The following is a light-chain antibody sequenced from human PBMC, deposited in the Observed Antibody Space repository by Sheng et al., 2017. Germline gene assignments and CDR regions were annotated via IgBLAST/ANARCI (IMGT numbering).Light chain of an antibody. CDR1: SSDVGGYNY. CDR2: EVT. J-gene: IGLJ3*02. Sequence: QSALTQPPSASGSPGQSVTISCTGTSSDVGGYNYVSWYQQHPGKAPKLMIYEVTKRPSGVPDRFSASKSGTSASLAIRGLQSEDEADYFCAAWDGALNAWVFGGGTKVTVL. CDR3: AAWDGALNAWV. V-gene: IGLV2-8*01.